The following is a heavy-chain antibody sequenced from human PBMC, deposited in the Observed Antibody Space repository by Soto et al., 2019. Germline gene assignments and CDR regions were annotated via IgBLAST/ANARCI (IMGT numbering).Heavy chain of an antibody. V-gene: IGHV1-8*01. Sequence: QVQLVQSGAEVKKPGASVKVSCKASGYTFTSYDINWVRQATGQGLEWMGWMNPNSGNTGYAQKFQGRFTMTRNTCISTAYLALISLRSEDTAVYYCAITDLRFGEHHYWGQGNLFTVSS. J-gene: IGHJ4*02. CDR3: AITDLRFGEHHY. CDR2: MNPNSGNT. D-gene: IGHD3-10*01. CDR1: GYTFTSYD.